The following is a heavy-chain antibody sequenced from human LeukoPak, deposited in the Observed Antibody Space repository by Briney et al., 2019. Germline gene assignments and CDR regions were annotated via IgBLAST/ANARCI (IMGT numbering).Heavy chain of an antibody. D-gene: IGHD3-10*01. CDR1: GGTLNSYT. CDR2: IIPAFGIP. CDR3: AREFWGTMVRGAAMDV. Sequence: PVKVSCKASGGTLNSYTINWVRQAPGEGLEWMGTIIPAFGIPNYAQRFKDRVTITADKSTSTAYMELSSLRSEDTAVYYCAREFWGTMVRGAAMDVWGQGTTVTVSS. J-gene: IGHJ6*02. V-gene: IGHV1-69*02.